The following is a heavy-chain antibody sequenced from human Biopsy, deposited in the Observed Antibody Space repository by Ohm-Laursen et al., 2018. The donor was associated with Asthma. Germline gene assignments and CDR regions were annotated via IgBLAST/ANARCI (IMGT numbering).Heavy chain of an antibody. CDR1: GFTFRSYA. D-gene: IGHD3-3*01. CDR2: GGSYYDGGLK. J-gene: IGHJ4*02. Sequence: RSLRLSCAAPGFTFRSYAMHWVRQAPGKGLEWVAVGGSYYDGGLKYYADSVNGRFTVSRDDSKNTLYLQMNSLRPDDTAVYYYARDVMEWYLPAFDFWGQGTLVTVSS. V-gene: IGHV3-30-3*01. CDR3: ARDVMEWYLPAFDF.